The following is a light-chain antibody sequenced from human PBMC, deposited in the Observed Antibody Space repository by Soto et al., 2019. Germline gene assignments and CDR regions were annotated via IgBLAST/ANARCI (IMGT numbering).Light chain of an antibody. CDR1: QSVGSY. CDR3: QQRSNWPTIT. V-gene: IGKV3-11*01. Sequence: EIVLTQSPATLSLSPGERATLSCRASQSVGSYLAWYQQKPGQAPRPLIYDASNRATGIPARFSGSGSGTDFTLTISSLEPEDFAVYSCQQRSNWPTITFGQGTRLEIK. J-gene: IGKJ5*01. CDR2: DAS.